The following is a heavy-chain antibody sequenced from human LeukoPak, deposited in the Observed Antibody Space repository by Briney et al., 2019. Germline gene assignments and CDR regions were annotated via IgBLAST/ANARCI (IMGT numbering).Heavy chain of an antibody. D-gene: IGHD4-17*01. V-gene: IGHV3-21*01. CDR2: ISSSSSYI. Sequence: PGGSLRLSCAASGFTFSSYSMNWVRQAPGKGLEWVSSISSSSSYIYYADSVKGRFTISRDKAKNSLYLQMNSLRAEDTAVYYCARRLRRENGFDPWGQGTLVTVSS. CDR3: ARRLRRENGFDP. CDR1: GFTFSSYS. J-gene: IGHJ5*02.